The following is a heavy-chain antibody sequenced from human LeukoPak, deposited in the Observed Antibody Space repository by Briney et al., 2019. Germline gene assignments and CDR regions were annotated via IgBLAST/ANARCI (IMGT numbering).Heavy chain of an antibody. CDR2: ISAYNGNT. CDR3: ARTGDSSGYYLLWFDP. V-gene: IGHV1-18*04. D-gene: IGHD3-22*01. CDR1: GYTFTSYG. J-gene: IGHJ5*02. Sequence: GASVKVPCKASGYTFTSYGISWVRQAPGQGLEWMGWISAYNGNTNYAQKLQGRVTMTTDTSTSTAYMELRSLRSDDTAVYYCARTGDSSGYYLLWFDPWGQGTLVTVSS.